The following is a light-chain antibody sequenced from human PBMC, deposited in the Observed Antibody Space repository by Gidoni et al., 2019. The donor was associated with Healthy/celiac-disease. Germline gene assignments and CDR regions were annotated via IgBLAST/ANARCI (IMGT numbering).Light chain of an antibody. CDR1: QSVSSN. CDR2: GAS. V-gene: IGKV3-15*01. Sequence: EIVMTHSPATLSVSPGERATLSCRASQSVSSNVAWYQQKPVQAPRLLIYGASSRDTGIPARFSGSGSGTEFTLTISSLQSEDFAVYYCQQYNSGWLTFGGGTKVEIK. J-gene: IGKJ4*01. CDR3: QQYNSGWLT.